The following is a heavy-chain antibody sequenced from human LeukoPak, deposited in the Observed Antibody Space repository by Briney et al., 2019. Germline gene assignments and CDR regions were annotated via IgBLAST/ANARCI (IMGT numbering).Heavy chain of an antibody. CDR1: GYTLTELS. D-gene: IGHD5-18*01. Sequence: ASVKVSCKVSGYTLTELSMHWVRQAPGKGLEWMGGFDPEDGETIYAQKFQGRVTMTEDTSTDTAYVELSSLRSEDTAVYYCATATYSYGSVRFDYWGQGTLVTVSS. J-gene: IGHJ4*02. CDR2: FDPEDGET. CDR3: ATATYSYGSVRFDY. V-gene: IGHV1-24*01.